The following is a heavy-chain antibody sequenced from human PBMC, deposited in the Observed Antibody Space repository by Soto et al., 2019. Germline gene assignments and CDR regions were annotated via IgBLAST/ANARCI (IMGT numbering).Heavy chain of an antibody. V-gene: IGHV1-69*13. CDR1: GGIFSNFG. Sequence: GASVKVSCKASGGIFSNFGISWVRQAPGQGLEWMGGIIPSSDTANYAEKFQGRVIIVADESTSTAYMELSSLRSEDTAVYYCARVPGSPMVRGVIIPYYFDYWGQGTLVTVSS. CDR2: IIPSSDTA. J-gene: IGHJ4*02. D-gene: IGHD3-10*01. CDR3: ARVPGSPMVRGVIIPYYFDY.